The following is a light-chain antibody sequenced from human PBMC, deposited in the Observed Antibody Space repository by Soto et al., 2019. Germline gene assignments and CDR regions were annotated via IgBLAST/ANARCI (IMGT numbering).Light chain of an antibody. J-gene: IGKJ5*01. CDR1: QSISSY. Sequence: DIQMTQCPSSLSASVGYRFSSTCRASQSISSYLNWYQQKPGKAPKLLIYAAPSLQSGVPSRFSGSGSGTDFTLTISSLQPEDFATYYCQQSYSTPTTFGQGTRLEIK. V-gene: IGKV1-39*01. CDR2: AAP. CDR3: QQSYSTPTT.